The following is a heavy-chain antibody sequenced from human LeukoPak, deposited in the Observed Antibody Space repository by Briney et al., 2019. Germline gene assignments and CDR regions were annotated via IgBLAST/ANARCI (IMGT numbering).Heavy chain of an antibody. Sequence: GGSLRPSCAASGFTFSSYWMSWFRQAPGKGLEWVANIKQDGSEKYYVDSVKGRFTISRDNAQNSLYLQMNSLRAEDTAVYYCARDGDIVVVPAAIGYYGMDVWGQGTTVTVSS. D-gene: IGHD2-2*01. CDR2: IKQDGSEK. CDR1: GFTFSSYW. CDR3: ARDGDIVVVPAAIGYYGMDV. V-gene: IGHV3-7*01. J-gene: IGHJ6*02.